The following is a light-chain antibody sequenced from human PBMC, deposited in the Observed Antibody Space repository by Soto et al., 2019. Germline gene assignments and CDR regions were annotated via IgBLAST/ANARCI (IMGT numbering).Light chain of an antibody. J-gene: IGKJ2*01. CDR3: QQYDSDRGT. Sequence: EIVLTQSPGTLSLSPGERATLSCRDSQSIRTKYLAWYQQQPGQAPRLLIYDASSRATGIPDRFSGSGSGTDFTLTISRLEPEDFAVYYCQQYDSDRGTFAQGTKLEIK. V-gene: IGKV3-20*01. CDR2: DAS. CDR1: QSIRTKY.